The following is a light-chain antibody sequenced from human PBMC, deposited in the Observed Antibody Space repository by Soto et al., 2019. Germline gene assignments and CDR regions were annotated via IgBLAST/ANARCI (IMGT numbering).Light chain of an antibody. J-gene: IGKJ1*01. Sequence: EIVLTQSPGTLSLSPGERATLSCRASQSVSSSYLAWYQQKPGQAPRLLIYGASSRATGIPYRFSGSGSGTDFTLTISRLEPEDFAVYYCQQYCSSPRTFGQGTKVEIK. CDR3: QQYCSSPRT. V-gene: IGKV3-20*01. CDR2: GAS. CDR1: QSVSSSY.